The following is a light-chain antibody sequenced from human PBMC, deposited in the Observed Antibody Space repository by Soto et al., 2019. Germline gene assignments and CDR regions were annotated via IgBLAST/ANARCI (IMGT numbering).Light chain of an antibody. V-gene: IGLV2-14*01. CDR3: SSYTGSSTLV. CDR2: DVS. Sequence: QSALTQPASVSGSPGQSITISCTGTSSYVGGYNYVSWYQQYPGKAPKLMIYDVSNRPSGVSNRCSGSKSGNTASLTISGLQAEDEADYYCSSYTGSSTLVFGGGTKLTVL. J-gene: IGLJ2*01. CDR1: SSYVGGYNY.